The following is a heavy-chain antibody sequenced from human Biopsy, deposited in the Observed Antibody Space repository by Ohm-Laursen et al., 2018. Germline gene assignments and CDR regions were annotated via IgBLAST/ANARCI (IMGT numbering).Heavy chain of an antibody. CDR3: ARGGNGYNYVTPGTWFDP. J-gene: IGHJ5*02. CDR1: GGSISGSS. CDR2: IFYSGST. V-gene: IGHV4-59*01. Sequence: SETLSLTCTVSGGSISGSSWSWIRQSPGKGLEWIGFIFYSGSTYYNPSLKSRTTISVDSSKNQFSLRLRSVTAADTAVYYCARGGNGYNYVTPGTWFDPWGRGTLVTGSS. D-gene: IGHD5-24*01.